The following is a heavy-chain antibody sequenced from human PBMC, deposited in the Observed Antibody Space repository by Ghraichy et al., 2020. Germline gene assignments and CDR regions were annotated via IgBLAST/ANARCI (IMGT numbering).Heavy chain of an antibody. CDR2: INHSGST. J-gene: IGHJ6*02. CDR3: ARAHTSMVRGVIFYYYGMDV. Sequence: SETLSLTCAVYGGSFSGYYWSWIRQPPGKGLEWIGEINHSGSTNYNPSLKSRVTISVDTSKNQFSLKLSSVTAADTAVYYCARAHTSMVRGVIFYYYGMDVWGQGTTVTVSS. CDR1: GGSFSGYY. V-gene: IGHV4-34*01. D-gene: IGHD3-10*01.